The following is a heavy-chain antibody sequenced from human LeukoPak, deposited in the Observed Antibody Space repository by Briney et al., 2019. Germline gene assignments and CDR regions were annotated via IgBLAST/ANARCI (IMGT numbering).Heavy chain of an antibody. CDR3: RLSFLELEDY. Sequence: PSETLSLTCSVSGGSFRDHYWIWIREPLGEGLEWIAEISHCGTSSYNPSLRSRVTVSVDSSRNQLSLELTSVTAADTAVYYCRLSFLELEDYWGQGTLVTVSS. CDR2: ISHCGTS. D-gene: IGHD3-3*01. V-gene: IGHV4-34*01. J-gene: IGHJ4*02. CDR1: GGSFRDHY.